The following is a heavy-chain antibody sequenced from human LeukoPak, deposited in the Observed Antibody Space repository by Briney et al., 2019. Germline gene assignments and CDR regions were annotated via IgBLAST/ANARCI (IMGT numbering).Heavy chain of an antibody. V-gene: IGHV2-5*02. CDR2: IYWGDEK. CDR3: AHKAAYYYDSSGYYNRFDP. Sequence: SGPTLVNPTQTLTLTCTFSGFPLSTSGVGVGWIRQPPGKALEWLALIYWGDEKRLSPSLKSRLTITKDTSKNQVVLIMTNLDPVDTATYYCAHKAAYYYDSSGYYNRFDPWGQGTLVTVSS. J-gene: IGHJ5*02. D-gene: IGHD3-22*01. CDR1: GFPLSTSGVG.